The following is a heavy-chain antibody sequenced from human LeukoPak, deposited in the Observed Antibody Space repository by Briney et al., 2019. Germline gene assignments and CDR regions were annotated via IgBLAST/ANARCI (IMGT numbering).Heavy chain of an antibody. J-gene: IGHJ4*02. CDR3: ANWAATIPNFNF. D-gene: IGHD5-12*01. CDR2: INPNSGGT. CDR1: GYTFTVYY. V-gene: IGHV1-2*02. Sequence: ASVKVSCKASGYTFTVYYRHWVRQAPGQGLDWMGWINPNSGGTNYAQKFQGRVTMTTDMSITTVYMELTRLRSDDTAVYYCANWAATIPNFNFWGQGTLVTVSS.